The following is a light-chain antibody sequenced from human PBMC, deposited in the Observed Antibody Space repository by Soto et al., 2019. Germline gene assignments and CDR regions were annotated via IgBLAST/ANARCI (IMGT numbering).Light chain of an antibody. V-gene: IGKV1-17*01. CDR1: QGIRSD. CDR3: LQYYTYPRT. CDR2: AAS. J-gene: IGKJ2*02. Sequence: DIQMTQSPSSLSASVGDRVTITCRASQGIRSDLGWFQQKPGKASTRLIYAASTLESGVPSNFSGSGSGTEFTLTISSLQAEDVATYYCLQYYTYPRTFGQGTKLEIK.